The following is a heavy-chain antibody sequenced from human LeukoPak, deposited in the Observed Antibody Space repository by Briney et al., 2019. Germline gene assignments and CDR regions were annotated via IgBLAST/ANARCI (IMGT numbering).Heavy chain of an antibody. CDR3: ARTYTGDYGMDV. CDR1: GYTFTGYY. D-gene: IGHD2-2*02. J-gene: IGHJ6*02. V-gene: IGHV1-2*04. CDR2: INPNSGGT. Sequence: ASVNVSCKASGYTFTGYYMHWVRQAPGQGLEWMGWINPNSGGTNYAQKFQGWVTMTRDTSISTAYTELSRLRSDDTAVYYCARTYTGDYGMDVWGQGTTVTVSS.